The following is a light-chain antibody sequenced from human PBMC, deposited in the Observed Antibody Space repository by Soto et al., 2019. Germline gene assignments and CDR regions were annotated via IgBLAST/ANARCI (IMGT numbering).Light chain of an antibody. CDR1: SSNIGSNY. J-gene: IGLJ2*01. CDR2: ANN. V-gene: IGLV1-40*01. CDR3: QSYDSSLSEGV. Sequence: QSVVTQPPSASGTPGQTVTISCSGSSSNIGSNYVYWYQQLPGTAPKLLIYANNNRPSGVPDRFSGSKSGTSASLAITGLQAEDEADYYCQSYDSSLSEGVFGGGTKLTVL.